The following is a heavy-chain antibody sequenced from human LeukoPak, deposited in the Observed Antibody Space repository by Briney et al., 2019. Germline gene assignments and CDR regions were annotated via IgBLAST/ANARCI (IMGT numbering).Heavy chain of an antibody. Sequence: RASAKASCKASGYTFTSYHMHWVRQAPGPGLEWMGIINLSGGRTSYAQKFQGRVTMTRDTSTSTVYMELSSLRSEDTAVYYCASRSSAYDSSGYDAFDIWGQGTMVTVSS. CDR3: ASRSSAYDSSGYDAFDI. D-gene: IGHD3-22*01. J-gene: IGHJ3*02. CDR2: INLSGGRT. CDR1: GYTFTSYH. V-gene: IGHV1-46*01.